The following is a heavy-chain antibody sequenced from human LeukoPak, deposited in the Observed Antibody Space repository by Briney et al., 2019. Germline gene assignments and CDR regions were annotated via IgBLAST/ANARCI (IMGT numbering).Heavy chain of an antibody. CDR3: ARSGYSGYDLNYYYYMDV. D-gene: IGHD5-12*01. J-gene: IGHJ6*03. CDR1: GYRFTSYW. V-gene: IGHV5-51*01. CDR2: IYPGDSDT. Sequence: GESLKISCKGSGYRFTSYWIGWVRPMPGKGLEWMGIIYPGDSDTRYSPSFQGQVTISADKSISTAYLQWSSLKASDTAMYYCARSGYSGYDLNYYYYMDVWGKGTTVTISS.